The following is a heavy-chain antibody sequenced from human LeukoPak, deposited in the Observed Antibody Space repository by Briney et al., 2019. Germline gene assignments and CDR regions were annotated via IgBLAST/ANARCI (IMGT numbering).Heavy chain of an antibody. D-gene: IGHD2-2*01. Sequence: SETLSLTCTVSGGSISSSSYYWGWIRQPPGKGLEWIGSIYYSGSTYYNPSLKSRVTISVDTSKNQFSLKLSSVTAADTAVYYCARNQAHIVVVPAALDYWGQGTLVTVSS. V-gene: IGHV4-39*01. CDR1: GGSISSSSYY. CDR2: IYYSGST. CDR3: ARNQAHIVVVPAALDY. J-gene: IGHJ4*02.